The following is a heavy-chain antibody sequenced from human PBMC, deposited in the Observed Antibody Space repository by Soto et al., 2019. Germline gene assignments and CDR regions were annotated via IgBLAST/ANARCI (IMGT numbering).Heavy chain of an antibody. J-gene: IGHJ4*02. CDR3: VKEATAMARGYFDY. V-gene: IGHV1-2*02. Sequence: ASVKVSCKASGYTFTGYYMHWVRQAPGQGLEWMGWINPNSGGTNYAQKFQGRVTMTRDTSISTAYMELSRLRSDDTAVYYCVKEATAMARGYFDYWGQGTLVTVSS. D-gene: IGHD5-18*01. CDR1: GYTFTGYY. CDR2: INPNSGGT.